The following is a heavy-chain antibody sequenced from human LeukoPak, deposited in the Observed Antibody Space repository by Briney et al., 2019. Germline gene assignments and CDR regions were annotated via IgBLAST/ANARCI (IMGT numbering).Heavy chain of an antibody. CDR1: GFTFSAYT. D-gene: IGHD2/OR15-2a*01. CDR3: ARGWGFYYFDS. V-gene: IGHV3-21*01. Sequence: PGGSLRLSCAASGFTFSAYTMSWVRQAPGKGLEWVSSFTSSSSSIYYADSVKGRFTISRDNAKNSLYLQLNSLRAEGTAVYYCARGWGFYYFDSWGQGTLVTVSS. CDR2: FTSSSSSI. J-gene: IGHJ4*02.